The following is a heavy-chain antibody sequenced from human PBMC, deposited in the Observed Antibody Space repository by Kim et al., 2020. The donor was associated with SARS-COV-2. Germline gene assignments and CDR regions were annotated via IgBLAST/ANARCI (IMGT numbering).Heavy chain of an antibody. CDR2: ISYSGNI. CDR3: ARPGGSFGSFGY. CDR1: GGSIISSSYD. J-gene: IGHJ4*02. V-gene: IGHV4-39*01. D-gene: IGHD5-18*01. Sequence: SETLSLTCTVSGGSIISSSYDWGWIRQPPGKGLEWIGSISYSGNIKYNPSLNSRVTISVDTSKNQFSLKLFSVTAADTAVYYCARPGGSFGSFGYWGQGTLVTVSS.